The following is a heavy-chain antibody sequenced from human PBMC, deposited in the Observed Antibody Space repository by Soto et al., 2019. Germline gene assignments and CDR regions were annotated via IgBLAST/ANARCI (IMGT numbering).Heavy chain of an antibody. CDR1: GGSISSGGYS. Sequence: SETLSLTCAVSGGSISSGGYSWSWIRQPPGKGLEWIGYISHSGSTYYNPSLKSRVTISVDRSKNQFSLKLSSVTAADTAVYYCARGRLVPAVNFDYWGLGTLVTVSS. CDR2: ISHSGST. J-gene: IGHJ4*02. CDR3: ARGRLVPAVNFDY. D-gene: IGHD2-2*01. V-gene: IGHV4-30-2*01.